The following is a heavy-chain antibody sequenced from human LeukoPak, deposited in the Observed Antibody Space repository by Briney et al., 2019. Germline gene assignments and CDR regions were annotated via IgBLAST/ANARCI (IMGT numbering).Heavy chain of an antibody. Sequence: SETLSLTCAVYGVSFSGYYWSWIRQPPGKGLEWIGEINHSGSTNYNPSLKSRVTISVDTSKNQFSLKLSSVTAADTAVYYCARGQGRRRFLEWLSDWFDPWGQGTLVTVSS. D-gene: IGHD3-3*01. CDR1: GVSFSGYY. J-gene: IGHJ5*02. CDR3: ARGQGRRRFLEWLSDWFDP. CDR2: INHSGST. V-gene: IGHV4-34*01.